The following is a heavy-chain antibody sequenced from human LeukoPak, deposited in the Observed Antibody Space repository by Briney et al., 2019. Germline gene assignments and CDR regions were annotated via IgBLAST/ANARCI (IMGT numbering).Heavy chain of an antibody. J-gene: IGHJ4*02. Sequence: ASVTVSCKASGYTFTSYDINWVRQATGQGLEWMGWMNPNSGNTGYAQKFQGRVTMTRNTSISTAYMELSSLRSEDTAVYYCARGGARHGSGSYRHLDYWGQGTLVTVSS. CDR3: ARGGARHGSGSYRHLDY. D-gene: IGHD3-10*01. CDR2: MNPNSGNT. CDR1: GYTFTSYD. V-gene: IGHV1-8*01.